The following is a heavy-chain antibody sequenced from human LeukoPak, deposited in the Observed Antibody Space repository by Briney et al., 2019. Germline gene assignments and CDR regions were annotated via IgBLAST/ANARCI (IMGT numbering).Heavy chain of an antibody. V-gene: IGHV4-4*09. J-gene: IGHJ3*02. D-gene: IGHD3/OR15-3a*01. CDR1: GGSISSYY. CDR2: IYTSGST. Sequence: SETLSLTCTVSGGSISSYYWSWIRQPPGKGLEWIGYIYTSGSTKYNTSLKSRVTISVDTSKNQFSLKLSSVTAADTAVYYCARNGRVMIFGPTLDACDIWGQGTMVAVSS. CDR3: ARNGRVMIFGPTLDACDI.